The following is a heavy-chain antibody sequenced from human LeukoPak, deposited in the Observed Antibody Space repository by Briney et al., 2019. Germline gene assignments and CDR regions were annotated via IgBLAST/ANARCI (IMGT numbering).Heavy chain of an antibody. CDR1: GYTFTSYY. D-gene: IGHD3-10*01. CDR3: ATKKRTTGGSGSPHY. V-gene: IGHV1-46*01. CDR2: INPSGGST. J-gene: IGHJ4*02. Sequence: ASVKVSCKASGYTFTSYYMHWVRQAPGQGLEWMGIINPSGGSTSYAQKFQGRVTMTEGTSTDTAYMELSSLRSEDTAVYYCATKKRTTGGSGSPHYWGQGTLVTVSS.